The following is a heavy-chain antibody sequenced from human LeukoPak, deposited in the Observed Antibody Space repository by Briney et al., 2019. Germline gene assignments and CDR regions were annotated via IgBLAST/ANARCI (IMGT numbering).Heavy chain of an antibody. CDR1: GVSISNYY. CDR2: VHSSGSN. CDR3: ARDVDGGYDLDI. Sequence: SETLSLTCTVSGVSISNYYWSWIRQPAGKGLEWIGRVHSSGSNNYNPSLKSRVTMSVDTSKNQFSLELSSVTAADTAVYYCARDVDGGYDLDIWGQGTLVTVSS. V-gene: IGHV4-4*07. D-gene: IGHD5-12*01. J-gene: IGHJ4*02.